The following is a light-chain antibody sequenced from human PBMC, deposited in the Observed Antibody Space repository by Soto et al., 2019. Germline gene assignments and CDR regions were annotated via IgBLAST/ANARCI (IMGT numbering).Light chain of an antibody. J-gene: IGLJ3*02. CDR2: GNS. Sequence: QSVLTQPPSVSGAPGLRVTISCTGSSSNIGAGYDVHWYQQLPGTAPKLLIYGNSNRPSGVPDRFSGSKSGTSASLAITGLQAEDEADYSCQSYDSSLSGSVFGGGTKLTVL. CDR3: QSYDSSLSGSV. CDR1: SSNIGAGYD. V-gene: IGLV1-40*01.